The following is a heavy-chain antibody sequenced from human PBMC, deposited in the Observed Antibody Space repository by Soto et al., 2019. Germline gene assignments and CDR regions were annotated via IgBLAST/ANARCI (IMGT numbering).Heavy chain of an antibody. J-gene: IGHJ6*02. D-gene: IGHD5-12*01. V-gene: IGHV4-38-2*02. CDR3: ARETIVATTAGYYYYYGMDV. Sequence: SETLSLTCAVSGYSISSGYYWWWLRQPPGRGVGWVGRNYHGRSTYYNPSLRSRVTISVDTSKNQFSLKLSSVTAADTAVYYCARETIVATTAGYYYYYGMDVWGQGTTVTVSS. CDR1: GYSISSGYY. CDR2: NYHGRST.